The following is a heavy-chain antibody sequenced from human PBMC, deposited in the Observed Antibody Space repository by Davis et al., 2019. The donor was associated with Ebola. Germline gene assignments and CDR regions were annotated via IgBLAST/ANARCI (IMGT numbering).Heavy chain of an antibody. Sequence: GGSLRLSCAASGFTFSGSAMHWVRQASGKGLEWVGRIRSKANSYATAYAASVKGRFTISRDDSKNTAYLQMNSLKTEDTAVYYCARKLLTYYYYYGMDVWGQGTTVTVSS. CDR3: ARKLLTYYYYYGMDV. CDR1: GFTFSGSA. V-gene: IGHV3-73*01. D-gene: IGHD3-10*01. J-gene: IGHJ6*02. CDR2: IRSKANSYAT.